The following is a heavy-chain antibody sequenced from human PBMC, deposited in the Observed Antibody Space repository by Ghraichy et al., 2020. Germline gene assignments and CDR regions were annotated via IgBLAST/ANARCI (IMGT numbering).Heavy chain of an antibody. CDR2: IKQDGSEK. J-gene: IGHJ6*02. V-gene: IGHV3-7*01. Sequence: GGSLRLSCAASGFTFSSYWMSWVRQAPGKGLEWVANIKQDGSEKYYVDSVKGRFTISRDNAKNSLYLQMNSLRAEDTAVYYCASGNSSGWWPYYYYGMDVWGQGTTVTVSS. CDR3: ASGNSSGWWPYYYYGMDV. CDR1: GFTFSSYW. D-gene: IGHD6-19*01.